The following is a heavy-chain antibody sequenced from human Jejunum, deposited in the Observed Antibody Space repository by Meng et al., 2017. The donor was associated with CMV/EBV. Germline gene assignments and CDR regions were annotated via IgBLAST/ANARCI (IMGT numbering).Heavy chain of an antibody. Sequence: TPLEESGPTLVQPTQTLTLTCSFSGFSPSTSGEGVGWIRQPPGKALEWLALIYRGDDKRYSPSLNSRLTIAKDTSKNEVVLTLTNMGPIDTGTYYCAHFVGGYYPSRPDYWGQGTLVTVSS. CDR1: GFSPSTSGEG. V-gene: IGHV2-5*02. CDR3: AHFVGGYYPSRPDY. D-gene: IGHD1-26*01. CDR2: IYRGDDK. J-gene: IGHJ4*02.